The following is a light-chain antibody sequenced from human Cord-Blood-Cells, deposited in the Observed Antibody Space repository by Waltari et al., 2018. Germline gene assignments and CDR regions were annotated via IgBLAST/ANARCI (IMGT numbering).Light chain of an antibody. CDR1: QSVSSN. J-gene: IGKJ1*01. V-gene: IGKV3-15*01. CDR2: GAS. Sequence: EIVMTQSPATLSVSPGERATLSCRASQSVSSNLAWYQQKPGQAPRLLIYGASTRATGIPARVSGSGYGTEFTLTISSLQSEEFAGYYCQQYNKWAAFGQGTKVEIK. CDR3: QQYNKWAA.